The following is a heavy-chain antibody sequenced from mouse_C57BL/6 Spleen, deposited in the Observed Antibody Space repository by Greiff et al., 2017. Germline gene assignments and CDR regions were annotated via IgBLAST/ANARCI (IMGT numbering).Heavy chain of an antibody. V-gene: IGHV1-20*01. CDR3: ARTGNDYSNRYFDV. D-gene: IGHD2-4*01. CDR2: INPYNGDT. CDR1: GYSFTGYF. J-gene: IGHJ1*03. Sequence: VQLQQSGPELVKPGDSVKISCKASGYSFTGYFMNWVMQSHGQSLEWIGRINPYNGDTFYNQKFKGKATLTVDKSSSTAHMELRSLTSEDSAVYYGARTGNDYSNRYFDVWGTGTTVTVAS.